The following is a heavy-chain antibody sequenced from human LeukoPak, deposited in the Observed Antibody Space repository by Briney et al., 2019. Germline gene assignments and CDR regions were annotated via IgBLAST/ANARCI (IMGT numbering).Heavy chain of an antibody. V-gene: IGHV1-8*03. D-gene: IGHD5-24*01. CDR3: ARVDEGYNSLDY. CDR1: GYTFTSYD. Sequence: ASVKVSCKASGYTFTSYDINWVRQATGQGLEWMGWMNPNSGNTGYAQKFQGRVTITRNTSISTAYMELSSLRSEDTAVYCCARVDEGYNSLDYWGQGTLVTVSS. CDR2: MNPNSGNT. J-gene: IGHJ4*02.